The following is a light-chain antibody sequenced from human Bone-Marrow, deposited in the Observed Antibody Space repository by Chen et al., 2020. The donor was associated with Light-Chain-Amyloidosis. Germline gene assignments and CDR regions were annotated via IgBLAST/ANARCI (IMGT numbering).Light chain of an antibody. CDR2: RDT. J-gene: IGLJ2*01. V-gene: IGLV3-25*03. Sequence: SYELTQPPSVSVSPGQTARITCSGDDLPTKYAYWYQQKPGQAPVLVIPRDTERPSGISERVSGSSSGTTATLTISGVQAGDEADYHCQSADSSGTYEVIFGGGTKLTVL. CDR1: DLPTKY. CDR3: QSADSSGTYEVI.